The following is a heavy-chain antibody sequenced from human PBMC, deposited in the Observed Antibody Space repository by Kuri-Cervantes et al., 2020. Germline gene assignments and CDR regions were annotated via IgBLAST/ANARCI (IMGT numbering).Heavy chain of an antibody. CDR3: ARDSGYYYGSGSQLYYYYGMDV. Sequence: GGSLRLSCAASGFTFSSYEMNWVRQAPGKGLEWVSYISSSGSTIYYADSVKGRFTISRDNAKNSLYLQMNSLRAEDTALYYCARDSGYYYGSGSQLYYYYGMDVWGQGTTVTVSS. D-gene: IGHD3-10*01. V-gene: IGHV3-48*03. J-gene: IGHJ6*02. CDR1: GFTFSSYE. CDR2: ISSSGSTI.